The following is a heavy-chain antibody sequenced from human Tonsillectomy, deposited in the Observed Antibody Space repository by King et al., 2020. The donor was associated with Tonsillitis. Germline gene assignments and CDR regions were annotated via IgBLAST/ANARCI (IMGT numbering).Heavy chain of an antibody. Sequence: VQLVESGGGLIQPGESLRLSCAASGFTVSSMYMNWVRQAPGKGLEWLSVIYRGGNTYYADSVKGRFIISRDNSKNTLYLQINSLTADDTAVYYCASEGSADYYFDYWGQGILVTVSS. CDR2: IYRGGNT. J-gene: IGHJ4*02. CDR3: ASEGSADYYFDY. CDR1: GFTVSSMY. V-gene: IGHV3-53*01. D-gene: IGHD2-15*01.